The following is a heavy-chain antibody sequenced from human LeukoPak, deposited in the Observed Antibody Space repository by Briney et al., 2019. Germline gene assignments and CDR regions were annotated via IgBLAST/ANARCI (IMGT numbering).Heavy chain of an antibody. V-gene: IGHV3-7*04. D-gene: IGHD6-19*01. CDR1: GFTFSNYW. CDR2: IKYDGSEK. Sequence: GGSLTLSCAASGFTFSNYWMSWVRQAPGKGLEWVANIKYDGSEKHYVDSVKGRFTISRDDAKNSVFLQMNSLRAEDTAVYYCVRDIAVAGKDYCGQGTLVTVSS. J-gene: IGHJ4*02. CDR3: VRDIAVAGKDY.